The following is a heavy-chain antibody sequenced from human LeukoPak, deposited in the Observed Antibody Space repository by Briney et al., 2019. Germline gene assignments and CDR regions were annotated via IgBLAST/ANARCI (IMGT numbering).Heavy chain of an antibody. CDR2: ISGSGSGT. CDR3: AKGYSSGWANWLDP. CDR1: GFPFSSYA. J-gene: IGHJ5*02. Sequence: GGSLRLSCAASGFPFSSYAMTWVRQAPGKGLECVSGISGSGSGTYYADSVKGRFTISRDNSKNTLYLQVNSLRAEDTAVYYCAKGYSSGWANWLDPWGQGTLVTVSS. D-gene: IGHD6-19*01. V-gene: IGHV3-23*01.